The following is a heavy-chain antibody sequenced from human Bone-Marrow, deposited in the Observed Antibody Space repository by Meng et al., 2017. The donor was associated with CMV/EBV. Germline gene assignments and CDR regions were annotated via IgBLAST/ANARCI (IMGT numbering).Heavy chain of an antibody. CDR2: ISGSGVNT. J-gene: IGHJ4*02. CDR1: GFIFGHFD. Sequence: GESLKISCAVSGFIFGHFDMSWVRQAPGRGLERVSGISGSGVNTYYADSVKGRFIISRDNSRNTLYLVMNSLRAEDTAIYYCVRNAGGCGQGTLVTVSS. D-gene: IGHD1-1*01. CDR3: VRNAGG. V-gene: IGHV3-23*01.